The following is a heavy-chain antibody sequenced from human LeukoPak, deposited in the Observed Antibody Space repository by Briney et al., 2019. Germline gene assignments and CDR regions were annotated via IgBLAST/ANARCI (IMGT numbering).Heavy chain of an antibody. CDR3: AKDAGVSGYSGYIDY. CDR2: ISYNSGTI. D-gene: IGHD5-12*01. Sequence: GRALRLSCAASGFIFDEYAMYWVRHAPGKGLEWVSGISYNSGTIGYADSVKGRFTISRDNARNSLYLQMNSLRPEDTALYYCAKDAGVSGYSGYIDYWGQGTLVTVSS. J-gene: IGHJ4*02. CDR1: GFIFDEYA. V-gene: IGHV3-9*01.